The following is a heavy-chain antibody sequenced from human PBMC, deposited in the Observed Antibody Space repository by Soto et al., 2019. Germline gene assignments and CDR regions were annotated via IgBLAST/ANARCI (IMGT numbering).Heavy chain of an antibody. D-gene: IGHD3-16*01. Sequence: QVQLVQSGAEVKKPGASVKVSCTTSGYTFTTYNLHWVRQAPGQGLEWMGVINPSVGTTTYAQKFKGRVTLTRDTSTNTGYMELTTLRLEDTGVYYCARGGGRNRLDYWGQATLVTVSS. V-gene: IGHV1-46*01. CDR3: ARGGGRNRLDY. CDR2: INPSVGTT. CDR1: GYTFTTYN. J-gene: IGHJ4*02.